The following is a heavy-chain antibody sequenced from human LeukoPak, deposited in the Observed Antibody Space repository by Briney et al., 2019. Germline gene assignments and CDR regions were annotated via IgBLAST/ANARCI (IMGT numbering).Heavy chain of an antibody. CDR3: ARGPRFGELLYGDY. V-gene: IGHV1-2*02. D-gene: IGHD3-10*01. Sequence: ASVKVSCKASGYTFTDYYMHWVRQAPGQGLEWMGWINPHSGGTDHAQKFQGRVTMTRDTSISTAYMELSRLRSDDTAVYYCARGPRFGELLYGDYWGQGTLVTVSS. CDR1: GYTFTDYY. CDR2: INPHSGGT. J-gene: IGHJ4*02.